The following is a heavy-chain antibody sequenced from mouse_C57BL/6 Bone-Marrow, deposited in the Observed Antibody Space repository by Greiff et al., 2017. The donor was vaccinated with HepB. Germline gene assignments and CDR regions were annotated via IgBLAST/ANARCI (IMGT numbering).Heavy chain of an antibody. CDR3: TKGETYGSYAMDY. J-gene: IGHJ4*01. CDR2: IDPETGGT. D-gene: IGHD1-1*01. V-gene: IGHV1-15*01. CDR1: GYTFTDYE. Sequence: QVTLKVSGAELVRPGASVTLSCKASGYTFTDYEMHWVKQTPVHGLEWIGAIDPETGGTAYNQKFKGKAILTADESSSTAYMELRSLTSEDSAVYYCTKGETYGSYAMDYWGQGTSVTVSS.